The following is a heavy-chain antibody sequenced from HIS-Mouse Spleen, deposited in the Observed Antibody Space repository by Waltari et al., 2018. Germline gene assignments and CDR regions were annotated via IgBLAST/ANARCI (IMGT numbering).Heavy chain of an antibody. CDR3: AKDKHHAFDY. V-gene: IGHV3-30*18. CDR2: ISYDGSNK. J-gene: IGHJ4*02. Sequence: QVQLVESGGGVVQRGRSLRLSRAASRFTFSSYGMNWVRQAPGKGLEWVAVISYDGSNKYYADSVKGRFTISRDNSKNTLYLQMNSLRAEDTAVYYCAKDKHHAFDYWGQGTLVTVSS. CDR1: RFTFSSYG.